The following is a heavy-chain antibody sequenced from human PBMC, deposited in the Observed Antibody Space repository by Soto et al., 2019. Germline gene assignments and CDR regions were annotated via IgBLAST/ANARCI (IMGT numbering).Heavy chain of an antibody. CDR3: AKDFVAGILRYYYYGMDV. J-gene: IGHJ6*02. V-gene: IGHV3-30*18. CDR2: ISYDGSNK. D-gene: IGHD1-26*01. Sequence: AGGSLRLSCAASGFTFSSYGMHWVRQAPGKGLEWVAVISYDGSNKYYADSVKGRFTISRDNSKNTLYLQMNSLRAEDTAVYYCAKDFVAGILRYYYYGMDVWGQGTTVTVSS. CDR1: GFTFSSYG.